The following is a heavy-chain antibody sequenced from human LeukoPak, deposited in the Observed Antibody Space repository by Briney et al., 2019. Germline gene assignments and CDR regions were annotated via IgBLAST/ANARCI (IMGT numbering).Heavy chain of an antibody. V-gene: IGHV3-53*01. J-gene: IGHJ4*02. CDR3: ASGIAVAGRAFDY. CDR2: IYSGGST. CDR1: GXTVSSNY. Sequence: GGSLRLSCAASGXTVSSNYMSRVRQAPGKGLEWVSVIYSGGSTYYADSVKGRFTISRDNSKNTLYLHMNSLRAEDTAVYYCASGIAVAGRAFDYWGQGTLVTVSS. D-gene: IGHD6-19*01.